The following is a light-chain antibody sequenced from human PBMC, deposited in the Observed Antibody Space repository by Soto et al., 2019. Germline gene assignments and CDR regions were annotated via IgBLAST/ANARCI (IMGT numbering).Light chain of an antibody. CDR1: QSISSY. V-gene: IGKV1-39*01. CDR3: QQSYSTTCT. CDR2: AAS. J-gene: IGKJ1*01. Sequence: DIQMTQSPSSLSESVGDRVTITCRASQSISSYLNWYQQKPGKAPKLLIYAASSLQSGVPSRFSGSGSGTDFTLTISSRQPEDFATYYCQQSYSTTCTFGKGTKVEIK.